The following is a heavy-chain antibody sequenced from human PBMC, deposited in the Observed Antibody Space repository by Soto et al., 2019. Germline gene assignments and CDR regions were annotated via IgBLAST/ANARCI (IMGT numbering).Heavy chain of an antibody. CDR2: ISYDGSNK. D-gene: IGHD4-17*01. CDR1: GCTCSSYG. Sequence: QVQLVESGGGVVQPGRSLRLSCEASGCTCSSYGMHWVRQAPGKGLEWVAVISYDGSNKYYADSVKGRFTISRDNSKNTLYLQMNSLRAEDTAVYYCAKDNAYAVTTQFYGMDVWGQGTTVTVSS. V-gene: IGHV3-30*18. CDR3: AKDNAYAVTTQFYGMDV. J-gene: IGHJ6*02.